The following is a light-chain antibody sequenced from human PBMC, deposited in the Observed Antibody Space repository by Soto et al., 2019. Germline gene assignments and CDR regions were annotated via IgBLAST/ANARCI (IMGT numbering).Light chain of an antibody. CDR1: SGHSSYG. J-gene: IGLJ2*01. Sequence: QLVLTQSPSASASLGASVKLTCTLSSGHSSYGIAWHQQQPEKGPRYLMKVDSDGSHSKGDGIPDRFSGSSSGAERYLTISSLQSEDEADYYCQIWGTGVHVVFGGGTQLTVL. V-gene: IGLV4-69*02. CDR3: QIWGTGVHVV. CDR2: VDSDGSH.